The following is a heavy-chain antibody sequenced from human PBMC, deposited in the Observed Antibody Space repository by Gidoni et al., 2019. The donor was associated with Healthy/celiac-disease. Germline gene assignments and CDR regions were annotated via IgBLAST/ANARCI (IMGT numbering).Heavy chain of an antibody. CDR1: GYTFTGYY. CDR3: AVDSSGYYYVPDY. J-gene: IGHJ4*02. Sequence: QVQLLQSGAEVKKPGASAKVSCKASGYTFTGYYMHWVRQAPGQGLEWMGWINPNSGGTNYAQKFQGRVTMTRDTSISTAYMELSRLRSDDTAVYYCAVDSSGYYYVPDYWGQGTLVTVSS. CDR2: INPNSGGT. V-gene: IGHV1-2*02. D-gene: IGHD3-22*01.